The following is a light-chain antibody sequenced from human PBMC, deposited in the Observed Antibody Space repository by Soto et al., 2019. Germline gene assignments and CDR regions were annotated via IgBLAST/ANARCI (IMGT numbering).Light chain of an antibody. Sequence: DIQMTQSPTCLSASVGDRVTITCRASQGIRNFVAWYQQKPGKAPKLLIYAASTLQSGVPSRFSGSGSGTDFTLTINSLQPEDVATYSCQKYSSVPVFGPGTKVEIK. V-gene: IGKV1-27*01. CDR3: QKYSSVPV. CDR1: QGIRNF. J-gene: IGKJ3*01. CDR2: AAS.